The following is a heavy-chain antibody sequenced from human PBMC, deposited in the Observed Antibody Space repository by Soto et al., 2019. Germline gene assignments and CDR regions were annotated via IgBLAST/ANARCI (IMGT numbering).Heavy chain of an antibody. D-gene: IGHD3-22*01. CDR3: ARGAHYDDSSGYQLFFDD. CDR1: GYTFTSYY. Sequence: GASVKVSCKASGYTFTSYYMHWVRRAPGQGLEWMGIINPSGGSTSYAQKFQGRVTMTRDTSTSTVYMELSSLRSEDTAVYYCARGAHYDDSSGYQLFFDDWGQGTVVTVSS. CDR2: INPSGGST. V-gene: IGHV1-46*03. J-gene: IGHJ4*02.